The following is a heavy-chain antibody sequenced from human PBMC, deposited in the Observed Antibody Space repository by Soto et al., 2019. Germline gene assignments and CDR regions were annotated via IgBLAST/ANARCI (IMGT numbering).Heavy chain of an antibody. D-gene: IGHD2-2*01. CDR3: ARETSTGNYYMDV. Sequence: EVQLVESGGGLVQPGGSLRLSCAASGFSFSYYGMNWVRQAPGKGLEWVSYISTNSSNIYYADSVKGRFTISRDNAKNSPSLHMNCQRAADTAVYYCARETSTGNYYMDVWGKGTTVTVSS. V-gene: IGHV3-48*01. J-gene: IGHJ6*03. CDR2: ISTNSSNI. CDR1: GFSFSYYG.